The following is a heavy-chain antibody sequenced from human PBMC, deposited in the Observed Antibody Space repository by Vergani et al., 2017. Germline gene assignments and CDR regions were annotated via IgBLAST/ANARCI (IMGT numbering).Heavy chain of an antibody. CDR1: GFTFSSYG. V-gene: IGHV3-33*01. J-gene: IGHJ4*02. CDR3: ARDSFTMVRAELSHLGSFDY. CDR2: IWYDGSNK. Sequence: QVQLVESGGGVVQPGRSLRLSCAASGFTFSSYGMHWVRQAPGKGLEWVAVIWYDGSNKYYADSVKGRFTISRDNSKNTLYLQMNRLRAEDTAVYYCARDSFTMVRAELSHLGSFDYWGQGTLVTVSS. D-gene: IGHD3-10*01.